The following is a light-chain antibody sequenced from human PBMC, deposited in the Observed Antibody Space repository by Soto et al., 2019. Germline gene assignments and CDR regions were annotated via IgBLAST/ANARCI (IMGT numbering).Light chain of an antibody. Sequence: EIVLTQSPGTLSLSPGERATLSCRASQSVSSSDLAWYQQKPGQAPRLLIYGASSRATGIPDRFSGSGSGTDFTLTSSRLEPEDVAVYYCQQYGSSPETFGQGTKVEIK. CDR3: QQYGSSPET. V-gene: IGKV3-20*01. CDR1: QSVSSSD. J-gene: IGKJ1*01. CDR2: GAS.